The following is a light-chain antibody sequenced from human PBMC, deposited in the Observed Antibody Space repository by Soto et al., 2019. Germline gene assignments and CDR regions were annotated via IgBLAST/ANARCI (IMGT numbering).Light chain of an antibody. CDR1: TGAVTSGNY. J-gene: IGLJ3*02. Sequence: QSVLTQEPSLTVSPGGTVTLTCASSTGAVTSGNYPSWFQQKPGQTPRTLIYTTNNRHSWTPARFSGSLLGGKAALTLSGVQPEDEAEYYCLLYYGGAHLVFGGGTKLTVL. V-gene: IGLV7-43*01. CDR2: TTN. CDR3: LLYYGGAHLV.